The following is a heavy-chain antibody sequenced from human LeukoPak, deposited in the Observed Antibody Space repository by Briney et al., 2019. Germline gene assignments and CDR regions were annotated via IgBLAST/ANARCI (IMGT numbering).Heavy chain of an antibody. D-gene: IGHD6-13*01. J-gene: IGHJ5*02. CDR2: IYTSGGT. V-gene: IGHV4-4*07. CDR1: GGSISSYY. Sequence: PSETLSLTCTVSGGSISSYYWSWIRQPAGKGLEWIGRIYTSGGTNYNPSLKSRVTMSVDTSKNQFSLMVTSVTAADTAVYYCARPPGIAAAWFDPWGQGTLVTVSS. CDR3: ARPPGIAAAWFDP.